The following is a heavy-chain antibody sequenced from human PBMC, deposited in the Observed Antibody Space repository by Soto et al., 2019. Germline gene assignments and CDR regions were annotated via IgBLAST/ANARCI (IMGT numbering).Heavy chain of an antibody. CDR2: ISYSGTT. D-gene: IGHD2-2*01. Sequence: SETLSLTCTVSGGSITNYYCRWIRQFPGKGPEWIGYISYSGTTNYNPSLKSRVTMSVDTSKNQFSLKLNSVTAADTAVYYCARGYCTTSNCYAGWFDLWGQGTLVT. CDR3: ARGYCTTSNCYAGWFDL. J-gene: IGHJ5*02. CDR1: GGSITNYY. V-gene: IGHV4-59*01.